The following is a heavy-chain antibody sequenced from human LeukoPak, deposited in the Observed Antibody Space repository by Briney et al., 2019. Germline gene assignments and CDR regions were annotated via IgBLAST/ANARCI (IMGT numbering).Heavy chain of an antibody. CDR2: IIPIFGTA. CDR1: GGTFSSYA. J-gene: IGHJ4*02. Sequence: SVKVSCKASGGTFSSYAISWVRQAPGQGLEWMGGIIPIFGTANYAQKFQGRVTITADKSTSTAYMELSSLRSEDTAVYYCAARANSGQPHYLDYWGQGSLVTVSS. D-gene: IGHD5-12*01. V-gene: IGHV1-69*06. CDR3: AARANSGQPHYLDY.